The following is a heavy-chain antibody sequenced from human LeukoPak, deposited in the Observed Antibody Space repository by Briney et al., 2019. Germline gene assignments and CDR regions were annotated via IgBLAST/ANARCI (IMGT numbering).Heavy chain of an antibody. D-gene: IGHD3-22*01. CDR3: ARGSSDSSGYYLHH. CDR2: INHSGST. Sequence: PSETLSLTCAVYGGSFSGYYWSWIRQPPGKGLEWIGEINHSGSTNYNPSLKSRVTISVDTSKNQFSLKLSSVTAADTAVYYCARGSSDSSGYYLHHWGQGTLVTVSP. CDR1: GGSFSGYY. J-gene: IGHJ1*01. V-gene: IGHV4-34*01.